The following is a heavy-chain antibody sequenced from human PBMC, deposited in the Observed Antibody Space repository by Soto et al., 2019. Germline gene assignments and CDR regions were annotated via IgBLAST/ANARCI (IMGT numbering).Heavy chain of an antibody. CDR1: EFTFSNYW. Sequence: GSLRLACVASEFTFSNYWMSWVRQAPGKGLEWVANIKQDGSEKYYVDSVKGRFTISRDNAENSLYLQMNSLRAEDTALYYCARVYPGTGWPFHYYGMDVWGQGTTVTVSS. D-gene: IGHD6-25*01. J-gene: IGHJ6*02. V-gene: IGHV3-7*01. CDR3: ARVYPGTGWPFHYYGMDV. CDR2: IKQDGSEK.